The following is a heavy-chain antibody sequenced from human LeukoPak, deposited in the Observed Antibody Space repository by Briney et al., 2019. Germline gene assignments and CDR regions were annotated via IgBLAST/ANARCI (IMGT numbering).Heavy chain of an antibody. V-gene: IGHV3-21*01. J-gene: IGHJ4*02. D-gene: IGHD2-15*01. Sequence: PGGSLRLSCAASGFTFSNAWMSWVRQAPGKGLEWVSSISSSSSYIYYADSVKGRFTISRDNAKNTLYLQMNSLRAEDTALYYCATSARTYIGSSLDYWGQGTLVTVSS. CDR2: ISSSSSYI. CDR1: GFTFSNAW. CDR3: ATSARTYIGSSLDY.